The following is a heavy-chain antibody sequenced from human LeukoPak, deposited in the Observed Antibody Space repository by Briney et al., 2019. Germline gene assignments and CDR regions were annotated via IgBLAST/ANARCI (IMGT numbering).Heavy chain of an antibody. Sequence: GGSLRLSCAASGFTFSSYSMNWVRQAPGKGLEWVSSISSSSSYIYYADSVKGRFTISRDNAKNSLYLQMNGLRAEDTAVYYCARDQVVVAATKYYYYYYYMDVWGKGTTVTVSS. CDR2: ISSSSSYI. V-gene: IGHV3-21*01. CDR3: ARDQVVVAATKYYYYYYYMDV. CDR1: GFTFSSYS. D-gene: IGHD2-15*01. J-gene: IGHJ6*03.